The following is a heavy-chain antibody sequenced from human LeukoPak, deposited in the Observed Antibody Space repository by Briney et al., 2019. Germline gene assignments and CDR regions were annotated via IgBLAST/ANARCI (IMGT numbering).Heavy chain of an antibody. CDR2: ISGSGGST. Sequence: PGGSLRLSCAASGFTFSNYAMSWVRQAPGKGLEWVSSISGSGGSTHYADSVKGRFTISRDKTKNTLYLQMNSLRAEDTAVYYCAESSYYDASGYYREYYFDYWGQGTLVTVSS. CDR3: AESSYYDASGYYREYYFDY. J-gene: IGHJ4*02. D-gene: IGHD3-22*01. V-gene: IGHV3-23*01. CDR1: GFTFSNYA.